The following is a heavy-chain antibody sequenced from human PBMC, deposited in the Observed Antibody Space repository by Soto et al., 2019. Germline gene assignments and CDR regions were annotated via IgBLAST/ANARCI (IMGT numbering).Heavy chain of an antibody. Sequence: PGESLKISCKGSGYTFTRYWIGWVRQMPGKGLECLGIIYPGDSDTRYSQSFKGQVTISADKSINTAYLQWSSLKASDTAIYYCARTNDYGGNSRSSFDFWGQGTLVTVSS. V-gene: IGHV5-51*01. CDR2: IYPGDSDT. CDR1: GYTFTRYW. D-gene: IGHD4-17*01. J-gene: IGHJ4*02. CDR3: ARTNDYGGNSRSSFDF.